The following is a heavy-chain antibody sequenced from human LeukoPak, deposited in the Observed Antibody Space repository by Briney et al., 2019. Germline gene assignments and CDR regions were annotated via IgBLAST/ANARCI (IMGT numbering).Heavy chain of an antibody. Sequence: ASVKVSCKASGYTFTDYYLHWVRQAPGQGLEWMGWINPNSGGTNYAQKFQGSVTMTRDTSITTAYMELSSLRSDDTAVYYCVSLGATTIYYYGMDVWGQGTTVTVSS. CDR1: GYTFTDYY. CDR2: INPNSGGT. D-gene: IGHD1-26*01. V-gene: IGHV1-2*02. J-gene: IGHJ6*02. CDR3: VSLGATTIYYYGMDV.